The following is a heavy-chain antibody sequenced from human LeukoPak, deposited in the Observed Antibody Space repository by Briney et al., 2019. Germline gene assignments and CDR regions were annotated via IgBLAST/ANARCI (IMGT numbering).Heavy chain of an antibody. CDR3: ARKGSIFDN. CDR2: IRSSGST. CDR1: SGSISSYY. Sequence: SETLSLTCTVSSGSISSYYWSWIRQPPGKGLEWIGYIRSSGSTYYNPSLKSRVTISVDMSKNQLSLNLYSVAAADTAVYYCARKGSIFDNWGQGTLVTVSS. D-gene: IGHD2-15*01. V-gene: IGHV4-59*01. J-gene: IGHJ4*02.